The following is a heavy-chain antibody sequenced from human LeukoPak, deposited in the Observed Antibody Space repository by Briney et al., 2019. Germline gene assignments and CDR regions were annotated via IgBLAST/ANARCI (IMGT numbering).Heavy chain of an antibody. CDR1: GGSFSGYY. D-gene: IGHD3-10*01. CDR2: IKQDGSHT. Sequence: ETLSLTCAVYGGSFSGYYWSWIRQAPGKGLEWVANIKQDGSHTFYVDSVKGRFTISRDNAKNSLYLQMNSLRVEDTAVYYCARDSEGALDYWGQGMLVTVSS. J-gene: IGHJ4*02. CDR3: ARDSEGALDY. V-gene: IGHV3-7*01.